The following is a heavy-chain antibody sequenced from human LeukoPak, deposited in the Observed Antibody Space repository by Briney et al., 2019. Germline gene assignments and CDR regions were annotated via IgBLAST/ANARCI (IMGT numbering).Heavy chain of an antibody. Sequence: GGSLRLSCAASGFTFSSYSIDWVRQAPGKGLEWVSSISTTSRHIYYADSVKGRFTISRDNAKNSLYLQVTSLRAEDTAVYYCARGSVELQRLDAFDVWGQGTMVTVSS. CDR3: ARGSVELQRLDAFDV. V-gene: IGHV3-21*01. CDR1: GFTFSSYS. D-gene: IGHD6-25*01. J-gene: IGHJ3*01. CDR2: ISTTSRHI.